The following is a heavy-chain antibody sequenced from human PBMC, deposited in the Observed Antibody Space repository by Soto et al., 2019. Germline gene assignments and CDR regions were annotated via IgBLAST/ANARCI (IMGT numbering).Heavy chain of an antibody. D-gene: IGHD6-19*01. Sequence: SLRLSCTASGFTFSSYAMHWVRQAPGKGLEWVAVISYDGSNKYYADSVKGRFTISRDNSKNTMYLQMNSLRVEDTAVYYCASKYSSGRYCDLDYWGQGTLVTVSA. V-gene: IGHV3-30-3*01. CDR1: GFTFSSYA. J-gene: IGHJ4*02. CDR3: ASKYSSGRYCDLDY. CDR2: ISYDGSNK.